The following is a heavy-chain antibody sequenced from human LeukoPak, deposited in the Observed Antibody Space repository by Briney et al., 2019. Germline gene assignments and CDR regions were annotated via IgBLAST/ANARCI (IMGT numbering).Heavy chain of an antibody. CDR1: GYTFTGYY. CDR3: ARDGEQWLGHGGFDI. V-gene: IGHV1-2*02. Sequence: GASVKVSCKASGYTFTGYYMHWVGQAPGQGLEWMGWINPNNGGTNYAQKLQGRVTMTTDTSTSTAYMELRSLRSDDTAVYYCARDGEQWLGHGGFDIWGQGTMVTVSS. J-gene: IGHJ3*02. CDR2: INPNNGGT. D-gene: IGHD6-19*01.